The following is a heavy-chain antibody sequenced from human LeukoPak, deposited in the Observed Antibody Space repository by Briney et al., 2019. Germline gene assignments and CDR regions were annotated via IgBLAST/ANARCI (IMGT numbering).Heavy chain of an antibody. Sequence: TGGSLRLSCAASGFTVSNSYMGWVRQAPGKGLEWVSLINSGDSTYYADSVKGRFTISRDNSKNTLYLQMNSLRAEDTAVYSCARAGRAYSSSWYYFDYWGQGTLVTVSS. D-gene: IGHD6-13*01. CDR1: GFTVSNSY. V-gene: IGHV3-53*01. CDR2: INSGDST. J-gene: IGHJ4*02. CDR3: ARAGRAYSSSWYYFDY.